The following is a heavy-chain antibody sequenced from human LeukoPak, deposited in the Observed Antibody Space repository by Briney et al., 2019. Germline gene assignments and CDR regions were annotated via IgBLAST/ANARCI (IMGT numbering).Heavy chain of an antibody. CDR2: ISPNSGGT. D-gene: IGHD5-18*01. Sequence: ASVKVSCKASGYTFTGYYMHWVRQAPGQGLEWMGWISPNSGGTNYAQKFQGRVTMTRDTSISTAYMELSRLRSDDAAVYYCARGRIQLWLPDYWGQGTLVTVSS. CDR1: GYTFTGYY. J-gene: IGHJ4*02. CDR3: ARGRIQLWLPDY. V-gene: IGHV1-2*02.